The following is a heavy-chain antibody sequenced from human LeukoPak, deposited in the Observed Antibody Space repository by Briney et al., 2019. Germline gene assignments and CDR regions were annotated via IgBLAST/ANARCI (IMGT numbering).Heavy chain of an antibody. CDR3: TRRLEY. Sequence: GGSLRLSCVASGFSFSDSWMDWVRQAPGKGLEWVANIRPDGSEIYYVDAVKGRFTISRDNAKNSLYLQMNSLRAEDTAVYYCTRRLEYWGQGILATVSS. CDR2: IRPDGSEI. D-gene: IGHD6-6*01. J-gene: IGHJ4*02. V-gene: IGHV3-7*02. CDR1: GFSFSDSW.